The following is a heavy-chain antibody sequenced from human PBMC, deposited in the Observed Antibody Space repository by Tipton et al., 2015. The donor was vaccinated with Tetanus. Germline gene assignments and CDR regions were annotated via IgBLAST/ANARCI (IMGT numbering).Heavy chain of an antibody. CDR3: ARVQLDYDFWSGYYIDY. Sequence: TLSLTCAVYGGSFSGYYWSWIRQPPGKGLEWIGEINHSGSTNYNPSLKSRVPISVDTSKNQFSLKLSSVTAADTAVYYCARVQLDYDFWSGYYIDYWGQGTLVTVSS. J-gene: IGHJ4*02. D-gene: IGHD3-3*01. CDR2: INHSGST. V-gene: IGHV4-34*01. CDR1: GGSFSGYY.